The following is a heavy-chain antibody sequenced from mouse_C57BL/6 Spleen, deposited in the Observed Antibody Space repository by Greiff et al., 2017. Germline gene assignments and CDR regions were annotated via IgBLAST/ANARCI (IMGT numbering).Heavy chain of an antibody. CDR2: IDPSDSYT. CDR1: GYTFTSSW. Sequence: QVQLQQPGAELVMPGASVKLSCKASGYTFTSSWMHWVKQRPGQGLEWIGEIDPSDSYTNYNQKFKGKSTLTVDKSSSTAYMQLSSLTSEDSAVYYCARSGWDVGYFDVWGTGTTVTVSS. J-gene: IGHJ1*03. D-gene: IGHD4-1*01. V-gene: IGHV1-69*01. CDR3: ARSGWDVGYFDV.